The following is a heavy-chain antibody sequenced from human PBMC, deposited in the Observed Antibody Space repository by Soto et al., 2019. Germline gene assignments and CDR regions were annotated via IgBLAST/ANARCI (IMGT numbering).Heavy chain of an antibody. V-gene: IGHV1-69*13. CDR3: AKSAPMDAGDKYYYDF. J-gene: IGHJ4*02. CDR1: GGTFSTFG. CDR2: IIPFFGTA. Sequence: SVKVSCKASGGTFSTFGISWVRQGPGQGLEWMGGIIPFFGTARYSQKFEYRITITADESTNTVHMDLRSLTSEDTAIYYCAKSAPMDAGDKYYYDFWGQGALVTVSS. D-gene: IGHD4-17*01.